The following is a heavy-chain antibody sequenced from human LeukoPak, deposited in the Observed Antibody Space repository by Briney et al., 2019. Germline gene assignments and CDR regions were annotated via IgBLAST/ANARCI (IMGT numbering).Heavy chain of an antibody. D-gene: IGHD2-15*01. J-gene: IGHJ4*02. CDR3: ARAPLVAATLYFDY. V-gene: IGHV1-18*01. CDR1: GYTFTSYG. CDR2: ISAYNGNT. Sequence: GASVKVSCKASGYTFTSYGISWVRQAPGQGLEWMGWISAYNGNTNYAQKLQGRVTMTTDTSTSTAYMELRSLRSDDTAVYYCARAPLVAATLYFDYWGQGTLVTVSS.